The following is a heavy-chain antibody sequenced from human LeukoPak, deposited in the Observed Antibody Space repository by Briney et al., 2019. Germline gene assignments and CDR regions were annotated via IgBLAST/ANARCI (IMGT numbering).Heavy chain of an antibody. V-gene: IGHV4-38-2*02. CDR1: GYSIRRGYF. Sequence: PSETLSLTCTVSGYSIRRGYFWAWIRQPPGKGLEWIGSINHSGDTYYNPSLKSRVTISVDTSKNQFSLKLTSVTAADTAVYYCARLNYGSGSSFDYWGQGTLVTVSS. D-gene: IGHD3-10*01. CDR3: ARLNYGSGSSFDY. J-gene: IGHJ4*02. CDR2: INHSGDT.